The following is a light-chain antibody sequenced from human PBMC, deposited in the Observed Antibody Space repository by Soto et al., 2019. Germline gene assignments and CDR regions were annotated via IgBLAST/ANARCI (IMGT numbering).Light chain of an antibody. V-gene: IGLV2-11*01. Sequence: SALTQPRSVSGSPGQSVTISCTGTSSDVGGYNYVSWYQQHPGKAPKLMIYDVSKRPSGVPDRFSGSKSGNTASLTISGLQAEDEADYYCCSYAGSYSVVFGGGTTLTVL. J-gene: IGLJ2*01. CDR1: SSDVGGYNY. CDR3: CSYAGSYSVV. CDR2: DVS.